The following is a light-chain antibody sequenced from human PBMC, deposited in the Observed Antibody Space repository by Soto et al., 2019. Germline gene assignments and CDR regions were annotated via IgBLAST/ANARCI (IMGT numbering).Light chain of an antibody. J-gene: IGKJ3*01. CDR1: QSVSGN. V-gene: IGKV3-15*01. CDR2: GAS. Sequence: EIVMTQSPATLSVSPGERATLSCRASQSVSGNLACYQQKPGQAPRLLIYGASTRATGLPARFSGSGSGTEFTLTISSLQSEDFALYYCQQYDHWPFTFGPGTNVDIK. CDR3: QQYDHWPFT.